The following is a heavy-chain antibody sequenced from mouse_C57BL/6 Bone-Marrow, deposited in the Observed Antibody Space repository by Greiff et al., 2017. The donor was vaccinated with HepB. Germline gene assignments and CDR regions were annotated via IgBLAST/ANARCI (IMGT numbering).Heavy chain of an antibody. Sequence: QVQLQQPGAELVKPGASVKMSCKASGYTFTSYWITWVKQRPGQGLEWIGDIYPGSGSTNYNEKFKSKATLTVDTSSSSAYMQLSILTSEDSAVYYCARSNYYGSRFAYWGQGTLVTVSA. CDR1: GYTFTSYW. J-gene: IGHJ3*01. CDR3: ARSNYYGSRFAY. D-gene: IGHD1-1*01. CDR2: IYPGSGST. V-gene: IGHV1-55*01.